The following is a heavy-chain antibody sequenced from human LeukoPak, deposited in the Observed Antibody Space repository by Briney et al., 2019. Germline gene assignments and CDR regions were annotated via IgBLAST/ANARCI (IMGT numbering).Heavy chain of an antibody. Sequence: PGGSLRLSCAASGFTFSDYAVTWVRQAPGKGLEWVSTIVGSGGRTYYVDSVKGRFTISRDNSKNTLHLQMNSLRAEDTAVYYCAKYRYGDYAHNFDYWGQGTLVTVSS. D-gene: IGHD4-17*01. CDR2: IVGSGGRT. V-gene: IGHV3-23*01. J-gene: IGHJ4*02. CDR3: AKYRYGDYAHNFDY. CDR1: GFTFSDYA.